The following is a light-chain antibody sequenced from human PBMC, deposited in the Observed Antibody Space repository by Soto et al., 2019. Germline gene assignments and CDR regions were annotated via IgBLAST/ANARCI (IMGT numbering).Light chain of an antibody. CDR2: DAS. Sequence: EIVLTQSPGTLSLSPGERATLSCRASQSVSSYLAWYQQKPGQAPRLLIYDASSRATGIPERFSGSGSGTDFNLSVSRLEPEDFAVYFCQQYGSSPPTFGQGTKVDI. V-gene: IGKV3-20*01. CDR3: QQYGSSPPT. J-gene: IGKJ1*01. CDR1: QSVSSY.